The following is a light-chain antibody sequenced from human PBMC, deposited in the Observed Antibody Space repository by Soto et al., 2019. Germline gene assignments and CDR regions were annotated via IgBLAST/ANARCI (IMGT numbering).Light chain of an antibody. CDR3: QTWGTGIRV. Sequence: QSVLTQSPSASASLGASVKLTCTLSSGHSNYAIAWHQQKPEKGPRYLMTLNSDGSHIKGDGIPDRFSGSSSGAERYLTISSLQSEDEADYYCQTWGTGIRVFGGGTKVTVL. CDR2: LNSDGSH. CDR1: SGHSNYA. V-gene: IGLV4-69*01. J-gene: IGLJ3*02.